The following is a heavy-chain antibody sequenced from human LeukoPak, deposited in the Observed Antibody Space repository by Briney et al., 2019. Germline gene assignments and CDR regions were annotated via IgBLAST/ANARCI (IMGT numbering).Heavy chain of an antibody. V-gene: IGHV1-69*05. CDR1: GGTFSSYA. CDR2: IIPIFGTA. D-gene: IGHD6-13*01. Sequence: RASVKVSCKAYGGTFSSYAISWVRQAPGQGLEWMGGIIPIFGTANYAQKFQGRVTITTDESTSTAYMEPSSLRSEDTAVYYCARGNKPGIAAAGTAYWGQGTLVTVSS. CDR3: ARGNKPGIAAAGTAY. J-gene: IGHJ4*02.